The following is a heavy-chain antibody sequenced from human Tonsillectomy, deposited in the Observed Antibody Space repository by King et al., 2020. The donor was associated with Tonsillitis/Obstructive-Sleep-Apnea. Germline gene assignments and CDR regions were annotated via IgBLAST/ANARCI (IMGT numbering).Heavy chain of an antibody. Sequence: VQLVQSGAEVKKPGASVKDSCKASGYTFTSYGISWVRQAPGQGLEWMGGISAYNGNTNYAQKLQGRVTMPTDTSTTTAYMQLRSLRSDDTAVYYCEREESGEYDGWDYWGQGTLLTVSS. CDR2: ISAYNGNT. D-gene: IGHD3-10*01. V-gene: IGHV1-18*01. CDR1: GYTFTSYG. J-gene: IGHJ4*02. CDR3: EREESGEYDGWDY.